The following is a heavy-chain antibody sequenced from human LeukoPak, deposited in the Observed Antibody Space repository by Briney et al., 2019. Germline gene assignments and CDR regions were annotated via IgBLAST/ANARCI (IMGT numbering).Heavy chain of an antibody. CDR3: ARDLQVQGLQLGISAFDI. V-gene: IGHV3-53*01. CDR1: GFSVSTNY. J-gene: IGHJ3*02. Sequence: GGSLRLSCAASGFSVSTNYMSWVRQAPGKGLEWVAVIYNSGTTKYADSVKGRFTIARDSSENTLYLQMNSLRAEDTAVYYCARDLQVQGLQLGISAFDIWGQGTMVTVSS. CDR2: IYNSGTT. D-gene: IGHD5-24*01.